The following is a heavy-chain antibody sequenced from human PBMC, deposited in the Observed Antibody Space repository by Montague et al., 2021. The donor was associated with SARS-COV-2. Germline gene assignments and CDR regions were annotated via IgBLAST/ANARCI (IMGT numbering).Heavy chain of an antibody. J-gene: IGHJ5*02. D-gene: IGHD2-15*01. CDR2: TYYRSQWYN. V-gene: IGHV6-1*01. Sequence: SAISGDSVSSNSAAWDWIRQSPSRGLEWLGRTYYRSQWYNDYAVSMGSRIAINPDTSKNHFSLQLDSVTPEDTAVYYGARSQHCGGGRCYSLSWFDPWGQGTLVIVSS. CDR1: GDSVSSNSAA. CDR3: ARSQHCGGGRCYSLSWFDP.